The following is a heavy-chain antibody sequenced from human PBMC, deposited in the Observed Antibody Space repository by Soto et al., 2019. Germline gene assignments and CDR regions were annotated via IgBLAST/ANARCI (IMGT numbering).Heavy chain of an antibody. J-gene: IGHJ3*02. CDR2: ILVDGRT. Sequence: LRLSCAASGFICSSYDMSWVRQAPGKGLEWVSTILVDGRTFYVDSVKGRFTISRDNSKNTVYLQMNSLTAGDTALYYCAKATATGGGAFDICGQGTMVTVSS. CDR1: GFICSSYD. CDR3: AKATATGGGAFDI. V-gene: IGHV3-23*01. D-gene: IGHD2-8*02.